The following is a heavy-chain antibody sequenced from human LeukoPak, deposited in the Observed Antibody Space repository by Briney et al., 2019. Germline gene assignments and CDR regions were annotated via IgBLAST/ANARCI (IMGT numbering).Heavy chain of an antibody. Sequence: SETLSLTCAVYGGSFSGYYWSWIRQPPGKGLEWIGEINHSGSTNYSPSLKSRVTISVDTSKNQFSLRLHSVTAADTAVYYCARVDYGDYSKDFDYWGQGTLVTVSS. CDR2: INHSGST. CDR1: GGSFSGYY. D-gene: IGHD4-17*01. J-gene: IGHJ4*02. V-gene: IGHV4-34*01. CDR3: ARVDYGDYSKDFDY.